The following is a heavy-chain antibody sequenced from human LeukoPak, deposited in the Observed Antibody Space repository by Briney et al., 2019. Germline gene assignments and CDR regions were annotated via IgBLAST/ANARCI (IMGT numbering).Heavy chain of an antibody. D-gene: IGHD6-13*01. CDR1: GYTFTGYY. CDR3: ARAVEAAGLDY. Sequence: VASVKVSCKASGYTFTGYYMHWVRQAPGQGLEWMGWINPNSGGTNYAQKIQGWVTMTRDTSISTAYMELSRLRSDDTAVYYCARAVEAAGLDYWGQGTLVTVSS. CDR2: INPNSGGT. J-gene: IGHJ4*02. V-gene: IGHV1-2*04.